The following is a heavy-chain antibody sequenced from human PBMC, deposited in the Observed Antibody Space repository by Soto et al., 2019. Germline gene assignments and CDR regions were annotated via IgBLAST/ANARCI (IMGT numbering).Heavy chain of an antibody. J-gene: IGHJ5*02. Sequence: QVQLQESGPGLVKPSQTLSLTCSVSGAAISSGDYYWSWIRQHPGKGLEWIGYIYDSGSTYYNPSLKSRVTISVDTSKNQFSLKLSSVTDADTAVYYCASIYDSSGYYYRNNWFDPWGQGTLVIVSS. D-gene: IGHD3-22*01. CDR1: GAAISSGDYY. CDR3: ASIYDSSGYYYRNNWFDP. CDR2: IYDSGST. V-gene: IGHV4-31*03.